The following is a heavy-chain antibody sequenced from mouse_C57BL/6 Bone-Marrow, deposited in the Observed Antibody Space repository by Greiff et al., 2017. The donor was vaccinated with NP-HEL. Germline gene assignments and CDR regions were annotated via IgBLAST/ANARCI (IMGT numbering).Heavy chain of an antibody. V-gene: IGHV5-9*01. CDR3: ARQGTTVVAPVAY. CDR2: ISGGGGNT. D-gene: IGHD1-1*01. CDR1: GFTFSSYT. J-gene: IGHJ3*01. Sequence: EVKLMESGGGLVKPGGSLKLSCAASGFTFSSYTMSWVRQTPEKRLEWVATISGGGGNTYYPDSVKGRFTISRDNAKNTLYLQMSSLRSEDTALYYCARQGTTVVAPVAYWGQGTLVTVSA.